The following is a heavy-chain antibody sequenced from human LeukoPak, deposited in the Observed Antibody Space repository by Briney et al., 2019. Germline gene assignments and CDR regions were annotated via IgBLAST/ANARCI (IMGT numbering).Heavy chain of an antibody. CDR3: ARRAGDYSHPYDY. J-gene: IGHJ4*02. CDR2: ISGSGGST. V-gene: IGHV3-23*01. Sequence: GGSLRLSCAASGFTFSSYGMSWVRQAPGKGLEWVSAISGSGGSTYYADSVKGRFTISRDNSKNTVHLQMNSLRAEDTAMYYCARRAGDYSHPYDYWGQGTLVTVSS. D-gene: IGHD3-22*01. CDR1: GFTFSSYG.